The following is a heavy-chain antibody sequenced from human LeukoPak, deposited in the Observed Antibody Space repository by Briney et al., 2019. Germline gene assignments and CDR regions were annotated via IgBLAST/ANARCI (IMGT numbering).Heavy chain of an antibody. Sequence: ASVKVSCKESGYTFTSYYMHWVRQAPGQGLEWMGIINPSGGSTSYAQRFQGRVTMTRDTSTSTVYMELSSLRSEDTAVYYCAREYYYDSTVQNLPDYWGQGTLVTVSS. CDR1: GYTFTSYY. CDR3: AREYYYDSTVQNLPDY. D-gene: IGHD3-22*01. V-gene: IGHV1-46*01. J-gene: IGHJ4*02. CDR2: INPSGGST.